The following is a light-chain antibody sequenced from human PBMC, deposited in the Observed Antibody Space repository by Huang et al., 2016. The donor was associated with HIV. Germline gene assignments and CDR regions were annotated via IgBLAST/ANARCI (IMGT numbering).Light chain of an antibody. J-gene: IGKJ5*01. V-gene: IGKV3-11*01. CDR1: QSVSSY. Sequence: EIVLTQSPATLSLSPGERATLSCRASQSVSSYLAWYQQKPGQAPRLLLYDASNRATGIPARVSCSGSGTDFTLTISSLEPEDFAVYYCQQRSNWRTFGQGTRLEIK. CDR3: QQRSNWRT. CDR2: DAS.